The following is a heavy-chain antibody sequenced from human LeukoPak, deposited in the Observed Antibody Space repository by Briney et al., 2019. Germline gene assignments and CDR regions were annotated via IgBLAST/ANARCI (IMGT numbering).Heavy chain of an antibody. CDR2: ISGSGGST. CDR1: GFTISSYA. J-gene: IGHJ3*02. Sequence: GGSLRLSCAASGFTISSYAMSWVRQAPGKGLEWGSAISGSGGSTYYADSVKGRFTISRDNSKNTLYLQMNSLRAEDTAVYYCAKGIAARPNAFDIWGQGTMVTVSS. V-gene: IGHV3-23*01. D-gene: IGHD6-6*01. CDR3: AKGIAARPNAFDI.